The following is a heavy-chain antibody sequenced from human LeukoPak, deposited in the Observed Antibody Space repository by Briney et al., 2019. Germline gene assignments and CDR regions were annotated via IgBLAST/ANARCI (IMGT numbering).Heavy chain of an antibody. CDR2: IYHSANT. CDR3: ARNLFWVVRGVGGWFDP. D-gene: IGHD3-10*01. V-gene: IGHV4-38-2*02. J-gene: IGHJ5*02. CDR1: GYSISSGYY. Sequence: SETLSLTCTVSGYSISSGYYWGWIRQPPGKGLEWIGSIYHSANTYYNPSLKSRVTISVDTSKNQFSLKLSSVTAADTAVYYCARNLFWVVRGVGGWFDPWGQGTLVTVSS.